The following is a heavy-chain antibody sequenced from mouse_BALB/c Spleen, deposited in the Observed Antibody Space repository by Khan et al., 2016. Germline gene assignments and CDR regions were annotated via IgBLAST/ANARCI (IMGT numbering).Heavy chain of an antibody. V-gene: IGHV1-39*01. Sequence: VQLQQSGPELEKPGASVKISCKAAGYSFTGYNMNWVKQSNGKSLEWIGNIDPYYDGTSYNQKFKGKATLTVDKSSSTAYMQLKSLTSEDSAVXYCARWGGSSWYFDVWGAGTTVTVSS. CDR3: ARWGGSSWYFDV. J-gene: IGHJ1*01. CDR2: IDPYYDGT. CDR1: GYSFTGYN. D-gene: IGHD1-1*01.